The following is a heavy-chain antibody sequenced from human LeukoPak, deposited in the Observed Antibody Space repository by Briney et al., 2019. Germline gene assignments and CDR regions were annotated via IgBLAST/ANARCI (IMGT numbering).Heavy chain of an antibody. V-gene: IGHV3-74*01. J-gene: IGHJ5*02. CDR1: GFTFSSYW. CDR2: INSDGSST. D-gene: IGHD2-2*01. CDR3: ALDYCSSTSCPDDWFDP. Sequence: HPGGSLRLSCAASGFTFSSYWMHWVRQAPGKGLVWVSRINSDGSSTSYADSVKGRFTISRDNAKNTLYLQMNSLRAEDTAVYYCALDYCSSTSCPDDWFDPWGQGTLVTVSS.